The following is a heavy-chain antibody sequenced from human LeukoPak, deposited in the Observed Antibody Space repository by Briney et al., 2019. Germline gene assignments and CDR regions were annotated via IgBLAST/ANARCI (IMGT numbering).Heavy chain of an antibody. Sequence: GGSLRLSCAASGFTFSSYAMHWVRQAPGKGLEYVSAISSNGGSTYYANSVKGGFTISRDNSKNTLYLQMGSLRAEDMAVYYCARVGNYDFWSGYAIDYWGQGTLVTVSS. V-gene: IGHV3-64*01. CDR3: ARVGNYDFWSGYAIDY. D-gene: IGHD3-3*01. CDR2: ISSNGGST. CDR1: GFTFSSYA. J-gene: IGHJ4*02.